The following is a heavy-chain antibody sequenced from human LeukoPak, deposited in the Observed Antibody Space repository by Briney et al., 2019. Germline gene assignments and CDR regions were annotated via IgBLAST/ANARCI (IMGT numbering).Heavy chain of an antibody. Sequence: ASVKVSCKASGYTFATYNINWVRQAPGQGLEWMGWISAYNGNTNYAQKLQGRVTMTTDTSTSTAYMELRSLRSDDTAVYYCARVVPAAMSGYYYYYMDVWGKGTTVTISS. CDR2: ISAYNGNT. CDR3: ARVVPAAMSGYYYYYMDV. J-gene: IGHJ6*03. CDR1: GYTFATYN. V-gene: IGHV1-18*01. D-gene: IGHD2-2*01.